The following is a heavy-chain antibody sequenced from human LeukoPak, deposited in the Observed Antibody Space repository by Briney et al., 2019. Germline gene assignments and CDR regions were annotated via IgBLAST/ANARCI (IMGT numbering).Heavy chain of an antibody. CDR3: AGERGYTYAYGTFDV. CDR1: GFTFSSYW. Sequence: GGSLRLSCAASGFTFSSYWMSWVRQAPGKGLEWVANIKQDGSEKYYVDSVKGGFTISRDKAENSLYLQMNRLRAEDTAVYYCAGERGYTYAYGTFDVWGQGTMVSVSS. V-gene: IGHV3-7*05. D-gene: IGHD5-18*01. J-gene: IGHJ3*01. CDR2: IKQDGSEK.